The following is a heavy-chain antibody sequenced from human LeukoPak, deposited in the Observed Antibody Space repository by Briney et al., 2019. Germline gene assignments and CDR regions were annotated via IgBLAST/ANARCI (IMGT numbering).Heavy chain of an antibody. CDR3: GGYYDSSGYPYYYGMDV. V-gene: IGHV4-59*01. Sequence: KPSETLSLTCTVSGGSISSYYWSWIRQPPGKGLEWIGYIYYSGSTNYNPSLKSRVTISVDTSKNQFSLKLSSVTAADTAVYYCGGYYDSSGYPYYYGMDVWGQGTTVTVSS. CDR1: GGSISSYY. CDR2: IYYSGST. J-gene: IGHJ6*02. D-gene: IGHD3-22*01.